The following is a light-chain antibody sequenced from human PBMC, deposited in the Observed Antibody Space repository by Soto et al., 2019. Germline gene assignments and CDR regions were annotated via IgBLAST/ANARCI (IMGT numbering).Light chain of an antibody. CDR2: SSN. V-gene: IGLV1-44*01. J-gene: IGLJ2*01. CDR1: NSNIGSNS. Sequence: QPVLTQPPSASGTPGQRVTISCSGSNSNIGSNSVNWYQQLPGMAPKLLVYSSNKRPSGVPDRFSGSKSGTSASLAISGLQSDDEADYYCATWDDSPRDVVFGGGTQLTVL. CDR3: ATWDDSPRDVV.